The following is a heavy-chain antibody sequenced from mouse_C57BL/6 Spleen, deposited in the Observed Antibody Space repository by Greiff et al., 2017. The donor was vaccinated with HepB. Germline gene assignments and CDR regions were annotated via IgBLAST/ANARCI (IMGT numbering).Heavy chain of an antibody. CDR1: GFNIKDDY. V-gene: IGHV14-4*01. CDR3: TTGGDYSNYGGFAY. CDR2: IDPENGDT. Sequence: EVQLQQSGAELVRPGASVKLSCTASGFNIKDDYMHWVKQRPEQGLEWIGWIDPENGDTEYASKFQGKATITADTSSNIAYLQLSSLTSEDTAVYYCTTGGDYSNYGGFAYWGQGTLVTVSA. J-gene: IGHJ3*01. D-gene: IGHD2-5*01.